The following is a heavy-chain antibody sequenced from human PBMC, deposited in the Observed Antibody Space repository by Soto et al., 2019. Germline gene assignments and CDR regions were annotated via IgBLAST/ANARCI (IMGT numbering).Heavy chain of an antibody. J-gene: IGHJ6*02. Sequence: ASVKVSCKASGGTFSSYAISWVRQAPGQGLEWMGGIIPIFGTANYAQKFQGRVTITADESTSTAYMELSSLRSEDTAVYYCARDSNEWSTLIYYYYGMDVWGQGTTVTVSS. V-gene: IGHV1-69*13. D-gene: IGHD3-3*01. CDR1: GGTFSSYA. CDR2: IIPIFGTA. CDR3: ARDSNEWSTLIYYYYGMDV.